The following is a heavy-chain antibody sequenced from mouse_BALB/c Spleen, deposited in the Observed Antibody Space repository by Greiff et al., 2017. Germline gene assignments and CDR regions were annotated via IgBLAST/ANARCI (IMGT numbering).Heavy chain of an antibody. Sequence: EVKLQESGGGLVQPGGSRKLSCAASGFTFSSFGMHWVRQAPEKGLEWVAYISSGSSTIYYADTVKGRFTISRDNPKNTLFLQMTSLRSEDTAMYYCASGYGYFDYWGQGTTLTVSS. CDR2: ISSGSSTI. J-gene: IGHJ2*01. V-gene: IGHV5-17*02. CDR1: GFTFSSFG. D-gene: IGHD2-2*01. CDR3: ASGYGYFDY.